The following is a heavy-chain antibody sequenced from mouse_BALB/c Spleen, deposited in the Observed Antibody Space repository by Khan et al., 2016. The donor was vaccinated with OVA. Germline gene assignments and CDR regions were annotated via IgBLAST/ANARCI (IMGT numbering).Heavy chain of an antibody. CDR3: ARHGIATWFAY. V-gene: IGHV1S135*01. CDR1: GYSFTTYY. J-gene: IGHJ3*01. D-gene: IGHD4-1*01. Sequence: VQLQQSGPELLKPGASVKISCKASGYSFTTYYIHWVKQSHGKSLEWIGYIDPFNGDTTLNQKFKGKATLTVDKSSSTAYMHLTSLTSEDSAVYYCARHGIATWFAYWGQGTLVTVSA. CDR2: IDPFNGDT.